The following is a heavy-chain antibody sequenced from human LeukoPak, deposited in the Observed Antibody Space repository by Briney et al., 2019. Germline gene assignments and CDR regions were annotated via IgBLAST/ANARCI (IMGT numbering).Heavy chain of an antibody. D-gene: IGHD1-26*01. Sequence: GGSLRLSCAASGFTFSSYGMHWVRQAPGKGLEWVAVIWYDGSNKYYADSVKGRFTISRDNSKSTLYLQMNSLRAEDTAVYYCARGGIVGATSPDYWGQGTLVTVSS. V-gene: IGHV3-33*01. CDR1: GFTFSSYG. CDR2: IWYDGSNK. J-gene: IGHJ4*02. CDR3: ARGGIVGATSPDY.